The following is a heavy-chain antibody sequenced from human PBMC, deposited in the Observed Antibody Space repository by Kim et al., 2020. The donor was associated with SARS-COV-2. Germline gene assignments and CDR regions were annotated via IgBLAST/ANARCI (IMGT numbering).Heavy chain of an antibody. Sequence: SETLSLTCTVSGGSISSYYWSWIRQPPGKGLEWIGYIYYSGSTNYNPSLKSRVTISVDTSKNQFSLKLSSVTAADTAVYYCARDLGVAVGDDYYYYGMDVWGQGTTVTVSS. V-gene: IGHV4-59*01. CDR1: GGSISSYY. CDR3: ARDLGVAVGDDYYYYGMDV. CDR2: IYYSGST. J-gene: IGHJ6*02. D-gene: IGHD2-15*01.